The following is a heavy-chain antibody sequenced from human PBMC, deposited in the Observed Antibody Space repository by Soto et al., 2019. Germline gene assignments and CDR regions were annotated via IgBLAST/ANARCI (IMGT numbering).Heavy chain of an antibody. J-gene: IGHJ4*02. D-gene: IGHD5-12*01. Sequence: GGSLRLSCAASGFTFSSYWMSWVRQAPGKGLEWVANIKQDGSEKYYVDSVKGRFAISRDNAKNSLYLQMNSLRAEDTAVYYCARDFHIVATSPFDYWGQGTLVTVSS. V-gene: IGHV3-7*01. CDR2: IKQDGSEK. CDR3: ARDFHIVATSPFDY. CDR1: GFTFSSYW.